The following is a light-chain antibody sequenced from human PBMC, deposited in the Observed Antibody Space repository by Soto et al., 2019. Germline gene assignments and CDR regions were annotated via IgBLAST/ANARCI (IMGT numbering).Light chain of an antibody. J-gene: IGLJ1*01. CDR3: TSYSSSSTFYV. CDR1: SSDVGGYKY. CDR2: QVT. V-gene: IGLV2-14*01. Sequence: QSVLTQPASVSGSPEQSITISCTGTSSDVGGYKYVSWYQHHPGKAPKLMIYQVTNRPSGVSNRFSGSKSGNTASLTISGLQAEDEGDYYCTSYSSSSTFYVFGAGTKVTVL.